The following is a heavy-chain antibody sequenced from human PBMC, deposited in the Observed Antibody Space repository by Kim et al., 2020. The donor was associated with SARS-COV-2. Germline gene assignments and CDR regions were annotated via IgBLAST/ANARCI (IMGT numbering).Heavy chain of an antibody. CDR2: IYYSGST. V-gene: IGHV4-31*03. CDR3: AREPDGSGSYYKGFYYGMDV. D-gene: IGHD3-10*01. J-gene: IGHJ6*02. CDR1: GGSISSGGYY. Sequence: SETLSLTCTVSGGSISSGGYYWSWIRQHPGKGLEWIGYIYYSGSTYYNPSLKSRVTISVDTSKNQFSLELSSVTAADTAVYYCAREPDGSGSYYKGFYYGMDVWGQETTETDSS.